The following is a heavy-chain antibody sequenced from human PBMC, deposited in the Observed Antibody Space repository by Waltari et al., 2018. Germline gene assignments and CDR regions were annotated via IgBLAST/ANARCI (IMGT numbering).Heavy chain of an antibody. J-gene: IGHJ6*03. CDR1: GGSISSYY. D-gene: IGHD3-3*01. CDR3: ARGLGVTIFGVVIDYYYYYMDV. CDR2: IYYSGST. V-gene: IGHV4-59*01. Sequence: QVQLQESGPGLVKPSETLSLTCTVSGGSISSYYWSWIRQPPGKGLEWIGYIYYSGSTTDNPSRKSRVTISVDTSKNQFSLKLSSVTAADTAVYYCARGLGVTIFGVVIDYYYYYMDVWGKGTTVTVSS.